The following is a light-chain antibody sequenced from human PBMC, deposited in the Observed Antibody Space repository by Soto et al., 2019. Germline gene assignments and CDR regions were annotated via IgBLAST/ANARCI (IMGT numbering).Light chain of an antibody. Sequence: QSVMTQPPSVSAAPGQTVTISCSGSSSNIGGNSVSWYQQLPGTAPKLLIYDDNKRPSGIPDRFSGSKSGTSATLGITGFQTGDEADYYCSSYTSTTTPVLFGGGTKLTVL. J-gene: IGLJ2*01. CDR1: SSNIGGNS. CDR2: DDN. CDR3: SSYTSTTTPVL. V-gene: IGLV1-51*01.